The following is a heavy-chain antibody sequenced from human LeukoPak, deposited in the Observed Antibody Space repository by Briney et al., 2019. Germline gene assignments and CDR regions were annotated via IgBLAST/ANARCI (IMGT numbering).Heavy chain of an antibody. CDR2: IYYSGST. J-gene: IGHJ6*03. CDR3: TRGSIAYYYMDV. CDR1: GGSISSYY. V-gene: IGHV4-59*01. D-gene: IGHD3-22*01. Sequence: PSETLSLTCTVSGGSISSYYWSWIRQPPGKGLEWIGNIYYSGSTNCNPSLKSRVTISVDTSKNQFPLKLSSVTAADTAVYYCTRGSIAYYYMDVWGKGTTVTISS.